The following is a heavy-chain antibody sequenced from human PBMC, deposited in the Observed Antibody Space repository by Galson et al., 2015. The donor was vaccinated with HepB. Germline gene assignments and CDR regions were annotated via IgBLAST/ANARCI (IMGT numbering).Heavy chain of an antibody. CDR1: GFTFSRYA. D-gene: IGHD6-6*01. J-gene: IGHJ4*02. V-gene: IGHV3-30*18. Sequence: SLRLSCAASGFTFSRYAMHWVRQAPGKGLEWVAIISYDGSNENYADSVRGRFTISRDNSRDTLYVQMDSLKTEDTAVYYCAKRDVAYRSSSGDFDYWGQGTLVTVSS. CDR2: ISYDGSNE. CDR3: AKRDVAYRSSSGDFDY.